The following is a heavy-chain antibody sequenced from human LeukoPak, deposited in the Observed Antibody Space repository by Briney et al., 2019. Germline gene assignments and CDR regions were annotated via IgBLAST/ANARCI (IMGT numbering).Heavy chain of an antibody. Sequence: SETLSLTCTVSGGSISSSSYYWGWIRQPPGKGLEWIGSIYYSRSTYYNPSLKSRVTISVDTPKNQFSLNLSSVTAADTAVYYCARLYYDSSGYYQICYFDYWGQGTLVTVSS. CDR2: IYYSRST. CDR1: GGSISSSSYY. J-gene: IGHJ4*02. D-gene: IGHD3-22*01. CDR3: ARLYYDSSGYYQICYFDY. V-gene: IGHV4-39*01.